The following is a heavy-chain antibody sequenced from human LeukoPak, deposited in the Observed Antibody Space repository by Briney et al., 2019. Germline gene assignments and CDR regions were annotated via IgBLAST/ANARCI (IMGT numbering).Heavy chain of an antibody. CDR2: IYSGGNT. V-gene: IGHV3-66*01. CDR1: GFTVSSNY. D-gene: IGHD1-26*01. CDR3: AKDPVGATVSADY. J-gene: IGHJ4*02. Sequence: PGGSLRLSCAASGFTVSSNYMSWVRQAPGKGLEWVSVIYSGGNTYYADSVKGRFTISRDNSKNTVYLQMNSLRTEDTAVYHCAKDPVGATVSADYWGQGTLVTVSS.